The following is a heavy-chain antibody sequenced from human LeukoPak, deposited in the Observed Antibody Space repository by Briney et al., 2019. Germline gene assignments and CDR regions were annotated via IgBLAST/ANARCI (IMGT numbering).Heavy chain of an antibody. CDR2: INTNGTNT. CDR1: GFTFNTYT. J-gene: IGHJ4*02. D-gene: IGHD6-6*01. CDR3: VKGLDYSSSQMDS. V-gene: IGHV3-64*05. Sequence: GGSLRLSCAASGFTFNTYTMNWVRQAPGKGLEYVSSINTNGTNTYYADSVKGRFTISRDNSRNTVYVQMNSLTPEDTAVYYCVKGLDYSSSQMDSWGQGTLVTVSS.